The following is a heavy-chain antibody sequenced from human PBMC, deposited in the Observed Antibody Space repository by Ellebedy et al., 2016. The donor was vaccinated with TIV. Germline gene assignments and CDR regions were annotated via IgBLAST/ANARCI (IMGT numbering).Heavy chain of an antibody. V-gene: IGHV1-18*04. CDR3: ARTSILTSNFDY. CDR1: GYTFTSYG. J-gene: IGHJ4*02. CDR2: ISAYNGNT. D-gene: IGHD2-21*01. Sequence: AASVKVSCKASGYTFTSYGISWVRQAPGQGLEWMGWISAYNGNTNYAQKLQGRVTMTTDTSTSTAYMDLRSLRSDDTAVYFCARTSILTSNFDYWGQGTLVSVSS.